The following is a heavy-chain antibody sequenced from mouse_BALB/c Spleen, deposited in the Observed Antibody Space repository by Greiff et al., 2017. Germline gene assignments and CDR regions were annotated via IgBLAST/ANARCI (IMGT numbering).Heavy chain of an antibody. CDR1: GYAFTNYL. CDR3: ARSYDSAWFAY. J-gene: IGHJ3*01. CDR2: INPGSGGT. V-gene: IGHV1-54*01. Sequence: QVQLKESGAELVRPGTSVKVSCKASGYAFTNYLIEWVKQRPGQGLEWIGVINPGSGGTNYNEKFKGKATLTADKSSSTAYMQLSSLTSDDSAVYFCARSYDSAWFAYWGQGTLVTVSA. D-gene: IGHD2-4*01.